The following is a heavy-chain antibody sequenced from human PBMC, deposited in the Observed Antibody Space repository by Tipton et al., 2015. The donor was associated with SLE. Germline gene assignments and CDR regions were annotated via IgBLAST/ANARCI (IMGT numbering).Heavy chain of an antibody. CDR1: GYSFTSYW. Sequence: QSGAEVKKPGGSLRISCKGSGYSFTSYWISWVRQKPGKGLEWMGRIDPSDSDTKYSPSFQGHVTMSTDTSITTAYLQWSSLKASDTAMYYCARHGTIDYWGQGTLVTVSS. D-gene: IGHD5-24*01. V-gene: IGHV5-10-1*01. J-gene: IGHJ4*02. CDR2: IDPSDSDT. CDR3: ARHGTIDY.